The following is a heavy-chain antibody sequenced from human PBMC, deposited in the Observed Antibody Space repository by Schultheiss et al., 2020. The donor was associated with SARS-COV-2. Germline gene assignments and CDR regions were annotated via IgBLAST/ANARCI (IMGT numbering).Heavy chain of an antibody. CDR1: GFTFSSYW. Sequence: GESLKISCAASGFTFSSYWMSWVRQAPGKGLEWVANIKQDGSEKYYVDSVKGRFTISRDNAKNSLYLQMNSLRAEDTAVYYCARDVWTKLDYWGQGTLVTVSS. V-gene: IGHV3-7*05. J-gene: IGHJ4*02. CDR3: ARDVWTKLDY. D-gene: IGHD2-8*01. CDR2: IKQDGSEK.